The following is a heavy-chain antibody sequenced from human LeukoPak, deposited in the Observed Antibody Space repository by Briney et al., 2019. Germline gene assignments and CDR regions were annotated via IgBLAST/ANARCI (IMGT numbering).Heavy chain of an antibody. D-gene: IGHD4/OR15-4a*01. CDR3: ARRAGAYSHPYDY. Sequence: SETLSLTCTVSGYSISSGYFWGWIRQPPGKGLECIGTIYHSGSTYYNPSLKSRVTISVDTSKNQFSLKLNSVTAADTAVYYCARRAGAYSHPYDYWGQGTLVTVSS. CDR1: GYSISSGYF. V-gene: IGHV4-38-2*02. CDR2: IYHSGST. J-gene: IGHJ4*02.